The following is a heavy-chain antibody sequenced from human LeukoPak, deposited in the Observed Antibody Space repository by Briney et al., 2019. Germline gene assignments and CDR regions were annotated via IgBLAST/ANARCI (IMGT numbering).Heavy chain of an antibody. D-gene: IGHD2-15*01. Sequence: SVKVSCKASGGTFSSYAISWVRQAPGQGLEWMGRIIPILGIANYAQKFQGRVTITADKSTSTAYMELSSLRSEDTAVYYCARDKLKSIYWYFDLWGRGTLVTVSS. J-gene: IGHJ2*01. CDR1: GGTFSSYA. CDR2: IIPILGIA. CDR3: ARDKLKSIYWYFDL. V-gene: IGHV1-69*04.